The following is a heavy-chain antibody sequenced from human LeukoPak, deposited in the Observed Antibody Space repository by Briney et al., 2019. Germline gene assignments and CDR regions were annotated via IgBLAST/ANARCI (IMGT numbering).Heavy chain of an antibody. CDR2: INPSGGST. V-gene: IGHV1-46*01. J-gene: IGHJ6*02. Sequence: GASVKVSCKASGYTFTSYYMHWVRQAPGQGLEWMGIINPSGGSTSYAQKFQGRVTMTRDTSTSTVYMELSSLRSEDTALYYCAKDWGVNGFSPYYYYGMDVWGQGTTVTVSS. CDR1: GYTFTSYY. D-gene: IGHD3-16*01. CDR3: AKDWGVNGFSPYYYYGMDV.